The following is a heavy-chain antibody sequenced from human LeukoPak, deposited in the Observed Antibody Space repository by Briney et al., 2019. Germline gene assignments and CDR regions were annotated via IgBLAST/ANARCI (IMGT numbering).Heavy chain of an antibody. CDR3: ARLGIAAAGSGGY. Sequence: SETLSLTCTVSGDSISSHTYYWGWIRQPPGKGLAWIGSSYYNGDTYYNSSLKSRVTISVDTSKNQFSLKLTSVTAADTAVYYCARLGIAAAGSGGYWGQGTLVTVSS. CDR1: GDSISSHTYY. J-gene: IGHJ4*02. D-gene: IGHD6-13*01. V-gene: IGHV4-39*01. CDR2: SYYNGDT.